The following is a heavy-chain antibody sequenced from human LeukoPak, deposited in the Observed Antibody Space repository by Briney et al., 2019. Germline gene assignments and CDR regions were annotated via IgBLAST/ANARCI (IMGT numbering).Heavy chain of an antibody. CDR1: GFTVSSNY. V-gene: IGHV3-66*02. J-gene: IGHJ3*02. CDR3: ARDSGYTGSDAFDI. Sequence: PGGSLRLSCAASGFTVSSNYMSWARQAPGKGLEWVSVIYSAGRTYYADSVKGRFTISRDNSKNTLYLQMDSLRTEDTAVYYCARDSGYTGSDAFDIWGQGTMVTVSS. CDR2: IYSAGRT. D-gene: IGHD5-12*01.